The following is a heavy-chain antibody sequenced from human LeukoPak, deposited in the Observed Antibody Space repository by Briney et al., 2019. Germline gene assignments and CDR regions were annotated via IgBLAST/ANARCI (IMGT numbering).Heavy chain of an antibody. J-gene: IGHJ4*02. Sequence: PGGSLRLSCAASGFTFSSYGMHWVRQAPGKGLEWVAVISYDGSDKYYADSVKGRFTISIDNSKNTLYLQINSLRAEDTAVYYCAKDAGAWGQGSLVTVSS. CDR1: GFTFSSYG. CDR2: ISYDGSDK. CDR3: AKDAGA. V-gene: IGHV3-30*18. D-gene: IGHD3-10*01.